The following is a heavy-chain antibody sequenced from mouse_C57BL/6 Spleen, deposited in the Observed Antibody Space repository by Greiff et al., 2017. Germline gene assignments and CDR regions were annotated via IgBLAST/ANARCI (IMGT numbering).Heavy chain of an antibody. CDR1: GFTFSDYG. J-gene: IGHJ4*01. CDR2: ISSCRSTI. CDR3: ARKRYYAMDY. Sequence: EVTLVESGGGLVKPGWSLKLSCAASGFTFSDYGMHWVRQAPEKGLEWVAYISSCRSTIYYADTVKGRFPISRDNAKNTLILQMTSLRSEDTAMYYCARKRYYAMDYWGQGTSVTVSS. V-gene: IGHV5-17*01.